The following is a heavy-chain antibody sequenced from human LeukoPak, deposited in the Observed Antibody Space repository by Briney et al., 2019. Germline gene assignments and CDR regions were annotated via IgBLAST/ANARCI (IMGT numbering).Heavy chain of an antibody. CDR2: ISWNSGST. CDR3: AKDMYYYDSSGYPPYYFDY. Sequence: GGSLRLSCAASGFTFGDYAMHWVRQAPGKGLEWVSGISWNSGSTGYADSVKGRFTISRDNAKNSLYLQMNSLRAEDTALYYCAKDMYYYDSSGYPPYYFDYWGQGTLVTVSS. J-gene: IGHJ4*02. CDR1: GFTFGDYA. V-gene: IGHV3-9*01. D-gene: IGHD3-22*01.